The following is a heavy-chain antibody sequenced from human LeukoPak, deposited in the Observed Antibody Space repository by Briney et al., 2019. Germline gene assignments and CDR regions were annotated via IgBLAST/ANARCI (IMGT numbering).Heavy chain of an antibody. D-gene: IGHD3-10*01. CDR3: ARDRYYYGSGRSVPDY. Sequence: GASVKVSCKASGGTFSSYAISWVRQAPGQGLEWMGGISPIFGTANYAQKFQGRVTITADESTSTAYMELSSLRSEDTAVYYCARDRYYYGSGRSVPDYWGQGTLVTVSS. V-gene: IGHV1-69*13. CDR1: GGTFSSYA. J-gene: IGHJ4*02. CDR2: ISPIFGTA.